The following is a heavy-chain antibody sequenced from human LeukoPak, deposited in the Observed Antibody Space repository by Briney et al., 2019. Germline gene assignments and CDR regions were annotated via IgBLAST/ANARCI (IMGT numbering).Heavy chain of an antibody. CDR1: GASVSGSAYY. CDR2: IYYSGST. J-gene: IGHJ4*02. D-gene: IGHD1-26*01. Sequence: PSETLSLTCTVSGASVSGSAYYWGWIRQPPGKGLEWIGNIYYSGSTYYNESLEGRVTISMDTSKNQFSLKLNSVTAADTAMYYCAKSGGYGLIDYWGQGTLVTVSS. CDR3: AKSGGYGLIDY. V-gene: IGHV4-39*01.